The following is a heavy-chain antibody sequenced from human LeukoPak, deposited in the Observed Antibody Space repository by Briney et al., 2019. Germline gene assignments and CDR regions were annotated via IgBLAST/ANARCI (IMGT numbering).Heavy chain of an antibody. J-gene: IGHJ4*02. D-gene: IGHD3-22*01. V-gene: IGHV3-23*01. CDR1: GFTVSTSA. Sequence: PGGSLRLSCAAAGFTVSTSAMSWVRQAPGKGLEWVSGISGSGGGTYYADSVKGRFTISRDNSKNTLYLQMNSLRAEDTAVYYCAKYSHDSSGSYDYWGQGTLVTVSS. CDR3: AKYSHDSSGSYDY. CDR2: ISGSGGGT.